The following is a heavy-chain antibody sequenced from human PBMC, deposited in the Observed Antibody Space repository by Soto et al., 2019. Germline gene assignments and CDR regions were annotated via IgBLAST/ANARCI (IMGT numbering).Heavy chain of an antibody. D-gene: IGHD2-21*02. Sequence: PGGSLRLSCADSGVTFSVYYMSLSRQAPGKGLEWVSYISSSSSYTNYADSVKGRFTISRDNAKNSLYLQMNSLRAEDTAVYYCARVGYCGGDCYPNWFDPWGQGTLVTVSS. J-gene: IGHJ5*02. V-gene: IGHV3-11*06. CDR3: ARVGYCGGDCYPNWFDP. CDR2: ISSSSSYT. CDR1: GVTFSVYY.